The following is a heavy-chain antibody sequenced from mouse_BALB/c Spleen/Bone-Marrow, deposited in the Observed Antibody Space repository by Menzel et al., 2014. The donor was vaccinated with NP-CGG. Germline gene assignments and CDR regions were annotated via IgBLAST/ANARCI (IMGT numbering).Heavy chain of an antibody. J-gene: IGHJ4*01. CDR1: GYTFTSYW. Sequence: QVQLKESGAELVKPGAPVRLSCKASGYTFTSYWMNWVKQRPGRGLERIGRIDPSDSETHYNQMFKDKATLTVDKSSSTAYIQLSSLTSEDSAVYYCARALGDGYYYAMDYWGQGTSVTVSS. CDR3: ARALGDGYYYAMDY. CDR2: IDPSDSET. D-gene: IGHD2-3*01. V-gene: IGHV1-69*02.